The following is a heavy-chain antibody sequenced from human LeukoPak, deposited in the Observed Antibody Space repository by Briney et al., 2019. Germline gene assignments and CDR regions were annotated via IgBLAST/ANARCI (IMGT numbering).Heavy chain of an antibody. V-gene: IGHV4-39*01. CDR1: GGSISSSSYY. CDR2: IYYSGST. CDR3: ARHVYSSSWYYYFDY. J-gene: IGHJ4*02. D-gene: IGHD6-13*01. Sequence: SETLSLTCTVSGGSISSSSYYWGWIRQPPGKGLEWIGSIYYSGSTYYNPSLKSRVTISVSTSKNQFSLKLSSVTAADTAVYYCARHVYSSSWYYYFDYWGQGTLVTVSS.